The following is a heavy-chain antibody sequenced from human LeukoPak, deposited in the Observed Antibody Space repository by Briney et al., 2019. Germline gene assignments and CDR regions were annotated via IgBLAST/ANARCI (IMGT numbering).Heavy chain of an antibody. CDR2: IDDSGNT. Sequence: SSETLSLTCTVSGGSISSYYWSWIRRPPGKGLEWIGYIDDSGNTNYNPSLKSQVTISVDKSKNQFSLKLSFVTAADTAMSYCARSDYHNSGSHTVFDAFDIWGQGTRVTVSS. CDR1: GGSISSYY. V-gene: IGHV4-59*01. D-gene: IGHD3-10*01. CDR3: ARSDYHNSGSHTVFDAFDI. J-gene: IGHJ3*02.